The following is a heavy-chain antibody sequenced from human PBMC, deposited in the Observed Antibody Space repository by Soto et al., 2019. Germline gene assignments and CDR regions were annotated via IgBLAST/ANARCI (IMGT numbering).Heavy chain of an antibody. CDR2: INPSGGST. Sequence: ASVKVSCKASGYTFTSYYMHWVRQAPGQGLEWMGIINPSGGSTSYAQKFQGRVTMTRDTSTSTVYMELSSLRSEDTAVYYCAREERAVATYYYYGMDAWGQGTTVTVSS. V-gene: IGHV1-46*01. D-gene: IGHD6-19*01. CDR3: AREERAVATYYYYGMDA. J-gene: IGHJ6*02. CDR1: GYTFTSYY.